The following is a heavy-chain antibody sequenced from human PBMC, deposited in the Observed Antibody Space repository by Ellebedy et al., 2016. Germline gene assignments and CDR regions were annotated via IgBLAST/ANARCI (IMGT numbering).Heavy chain of an antibody. CDR2: IIPIFGTA. CDR1: GGTFSSYA. V-gene: IGHV1-69*13. Sequence: SVKVSXKASGGTFSSYAISWVRQAPGQGLEWMGGIIPIFGTANYAQKFQGRVTITADESTSTAYMELSSLRSEDTAVYYCARGTVTFYYFDYWGQGTLVTVSS. D-gene: IGHD4-11*01. CDR3: ARGTVTFYYFDY. J-gene: IGHJ4*02.